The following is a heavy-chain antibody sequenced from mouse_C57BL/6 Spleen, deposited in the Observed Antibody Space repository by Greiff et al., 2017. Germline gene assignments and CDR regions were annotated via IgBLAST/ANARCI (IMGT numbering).Heavy chain of an antibody. CDR2: IDPSDSYT. Sequence: VQLQQPGAELVKPGASVKLSCKASGYTFTSYWMQWVKQRPGQGLEWIGEIDPSDSYTNYNQKFKGKATLTVDTSSSTAYMQLSSLTPEDSAVYYCARNRDFDYWGQGTTLTVSS. CDR1: GYTFTSYW. V-gene: IGHV1-50*01. CDR3: ARNRDFDY. J-gene: IGHJ2*01.